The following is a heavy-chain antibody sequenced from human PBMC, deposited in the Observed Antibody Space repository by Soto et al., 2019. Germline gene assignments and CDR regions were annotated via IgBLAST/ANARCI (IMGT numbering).Heavy chain of an antibody. CDR1: GYTFTSYA. CDR3: ARADPDDDFWSGSYGMDV. V-gene: IGHV1-18*01. Sequence: SSVKVSCKASGYTFTSYAIRWVRQAPGQGLEWIGWISAYSGNTNYAQKLQGRVTITTDTSTSTAYMELRSLRSDDTAVYYCARADPDDDFWSGSYGMDVWGQGNTVTVS. J-gene: IGHJ6*02. CDR2: ISAYSGNT. D-gene: IGHD3-3*01.